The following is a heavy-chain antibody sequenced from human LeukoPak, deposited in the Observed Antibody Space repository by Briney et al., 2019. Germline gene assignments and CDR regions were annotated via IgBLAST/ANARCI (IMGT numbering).Heavy chain of an antibody. CDR2: IYYTGNT. CDR3: AREGNGLDY. V-gene: IGHV4-39*02. J-gene: IGHJ4*02. Sequence: SETLSLTCTVSGGSISSSNYYWGWVRQPPGKGLEWVATIYYTGNTYYNPSLKSRVTISVDTSKNQFSLKLSSVTAADTALYYCAREGNGLDYWGQGTLVTVSS. CDR1: GGSISSSNYY.